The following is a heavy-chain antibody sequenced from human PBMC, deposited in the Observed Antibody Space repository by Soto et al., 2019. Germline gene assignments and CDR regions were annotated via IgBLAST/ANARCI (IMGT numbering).Heavy chain of an antibody. Sequence: GGSLRLSCAASGFTFSNAWMSWVRQAPGKGLEWVGRIKSKTDGGTTDYAAPVKGRFTISRDDSKNTLYLQMNSLKTEDTAVYYCTTHRITIFGVAPDYWGQGTLVTVSS. J-gene: IGHJ4*02. CDR3: TTHRITIFGVAPDY. V-gene: IGHV3-15*01. CDR2: IKSKTDGGTT. D-gene: IGHD3-3*01. CDR1: GFTFSNAW.